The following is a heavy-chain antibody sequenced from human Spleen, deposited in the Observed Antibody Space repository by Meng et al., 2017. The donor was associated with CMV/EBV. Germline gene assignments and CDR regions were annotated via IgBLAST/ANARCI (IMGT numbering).Heavy chain of an antibody. Sequence: GESLKISCTASGFTGGDYAMSWVRQAPGKGLEWVGFIRSKAYGGTTEYAASVKGRFTISRDDSKSIAYLQMNSLKTEDTAVYYCTRDPYCSSTSCYYYGMDVWGQGTTVTVSS. CDR1: GFTGGDYA. V-gene: IGHV3-49*04. CDR2: IRSKAYGGTT. D-gene: IGHD2-2*01. J-gene: IGHJ6*02. CDR3: TRDPYCSSTSCYYYGMDV.